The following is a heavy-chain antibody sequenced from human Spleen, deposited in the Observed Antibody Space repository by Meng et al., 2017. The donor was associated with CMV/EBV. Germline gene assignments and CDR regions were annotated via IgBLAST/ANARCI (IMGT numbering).Heavy chain of an antibody. CDR2: ISGYNGRT. CDR3: ARDDGGLDY. CDR1: GYPFTSYG. Sequence: ASVKVSCKTSGYPFTSYGISWVRQAPGQGLEWMGWISGYNGRTNYAQNFHGRLTMTADTSTSTAYMELRSLRSDDTAVYYCARDDGGLDYWGQGTLVTVSS. V-gene: IGHV1-18*01. J-gene: IGHJ4*02. D-gene: IGHD4-23*01.